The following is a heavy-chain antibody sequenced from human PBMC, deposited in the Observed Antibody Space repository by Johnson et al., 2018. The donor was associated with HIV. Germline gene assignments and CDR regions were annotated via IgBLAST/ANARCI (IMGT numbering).Heavy chain of an antibody. CDR3: ARGSRLTGTTVAFDI. J-gene: IGHJ3*02. CDR2: IKQDGSEK. CDR1: GFTFNDYG. D-gene: IGHD1-7*01. V-gene: IGHV3-7*01. Sequence: VQLVESGGGVVQPGRSLRLSCAASGFTFNDYGMSWVRQAPGKGLEWVANIKQDGSEKYYVDSVKGRFTISRDTSKNTLYLQMNSRRAEDTAVYYCARGSRLTGTTVAFDIWGQGTMVTVSS.